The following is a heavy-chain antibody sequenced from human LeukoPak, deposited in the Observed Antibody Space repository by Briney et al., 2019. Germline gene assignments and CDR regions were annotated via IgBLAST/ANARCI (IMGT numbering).Heavy chain of an antibody. V-gene: IGHV3-23*01. CDR1: EFTFNNYA. Sequence: GGSLRLSCAASEFTFNNYAMSWVRQAPGKGLEWVSAITGTGGTTFYAGSVKGRFTISRDNSKNTLYLQMNSLRAEDTAVYYCARDGPIAAAGGGYWGQGTLVTVSS. D-gene: IGHD6-13*01. CDR2: ITGTGGTT. J-gene: IGHJ4*02. CDR3: ARDGPIAAAGGGY.